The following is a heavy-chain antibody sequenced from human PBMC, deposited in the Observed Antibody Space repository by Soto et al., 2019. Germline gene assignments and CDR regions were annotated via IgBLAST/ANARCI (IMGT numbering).Heavy chain of an antibody. CDR1: GYTFTSYG. D-gene: IGHD3-22*01. J-gene: IGHJ4*02. V-gene: IGHV1-46*01. Sequence: ASVKVSCKASGYTFTSYGISWVRQAPGQGLEWMGIINPSGGRTTYAQKFQGRVTMTRDTSTSTFHMELSSLTSEDTAVYYCAGLYHYDSSGYYDYWGQGTLVTVSS. CDR2: INPSGGRT. CDR3: AGLYHYDSSGYYDY.